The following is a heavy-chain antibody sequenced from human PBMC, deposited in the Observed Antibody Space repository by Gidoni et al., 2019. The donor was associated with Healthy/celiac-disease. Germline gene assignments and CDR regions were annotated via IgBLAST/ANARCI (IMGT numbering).Heavy chain of an antibody. J-gene: IGHJ6*03. CDR1: GSTFSMYA. CDR2: ISGSGGST. CDR3: AKDRPGTRRYYYYYMDV. D-gene: IGHD1-7*01. Sequence: EVQLVESWGGLVEPGVSLGLCCAASGSTFSMYAIRWVRPAPGKGLEWVSAISGSGGSTYYADSVKGRFTISRDNSKNTLYLKMNSLRAEDTAVYYCAKDRPGTRRYYYYYMDVWGKGTTVTVSS. V-gene: IGHV3-23*04.